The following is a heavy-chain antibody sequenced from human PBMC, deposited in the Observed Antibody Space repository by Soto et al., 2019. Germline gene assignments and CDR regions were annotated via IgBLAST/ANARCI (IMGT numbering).Heavy chain of an antibody. CDR3: IKASTVTGVGGYR. D-gene: IGHD6-19*01. Sequence: EVQLVESGGGLVQPGGSLRLSCAASGFAFSSYWMQWVRQAPGKGPVWVSRISSDGRNTTYADFVKGRFTISRHNADNTLHLQMTSLTDADTAVYYCIKASTVTGVGGYRCGQGTLVTVSS. CDR1: GFAFSSYW. V-gene: IGHV3-74*01. J-gene: IGHJ5*02. CDR2: ISSDGRNT.